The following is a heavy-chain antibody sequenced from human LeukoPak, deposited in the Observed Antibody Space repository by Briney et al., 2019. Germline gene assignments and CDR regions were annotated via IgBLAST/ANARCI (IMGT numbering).Heavy chain of an antibody. CDR2: INHRGST. CDR3: ARGRLLWFGELSRAPRPAPTHHNWFDP. CDR1: GGSFSGYY. Sequence: SETLSLTCAVCGGSFSGYYWSWLRQPPGKGLEWIGEINHRGSTNYNPSLKSRVTISVDTSKSQCYLKLSSVTAADTAVYYCARGRLLWFGELSRAPRPAPTHHNWFDPWGQGTLVTVSS. D-gene: IGHD3-10*01. J-gene: IGHJ5*02. V-gene: IGHV4-34*01.